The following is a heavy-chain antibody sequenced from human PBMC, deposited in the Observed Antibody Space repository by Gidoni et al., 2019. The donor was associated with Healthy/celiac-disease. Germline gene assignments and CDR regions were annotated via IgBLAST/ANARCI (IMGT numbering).Heavy chain of an antibody. CDR2: ISSSSSYI. D-gene: IGHD3-10*01. CDR1: GFTFSSYS. V-gene: IGHV3-21*01. Sequence: EVQLVESGGGLVKPGGSLRLSCAASGFTFSSYSMNWVRQAPGKGLEWVSSISSSSSYIYYADSVKGRFTISRDNAKNSLYLQMNSLRAEDTAVYYCARDKFFLLVRGEPQYYYYGMDVWGQGTTVTVSS. CDR3: ARDKFFLLVRGEPQYYYYGMDV. J-gene: IGHJ6*02.